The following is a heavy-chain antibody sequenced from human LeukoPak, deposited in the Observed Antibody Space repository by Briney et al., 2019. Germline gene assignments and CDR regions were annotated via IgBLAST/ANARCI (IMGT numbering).Heavy chain of an antibody. CDR1: GFTFSSYA. Sequence: GGSLRLSCAASGFTFSSYAMHWVRQAPGKGMEWVAVISCDGSNKYYADSVKGRFTISRDNSKNTLYLQMNSLRAEDTAVYYCARDGYYYFWCGYYNYFDYWGQGTLVTVSS. CDR3: ARDGYYYFWCGYYNYFDY. J-gene: IGHJ4*02. D-gene: IGHD3-3*01. CDR2: ISCDGSNK. V-gene: IGHV3-30*04.